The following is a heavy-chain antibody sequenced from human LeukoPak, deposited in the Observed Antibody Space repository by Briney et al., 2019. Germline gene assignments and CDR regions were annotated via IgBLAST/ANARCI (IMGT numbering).Heavy chain of an antibody. CDR2: ISGSGGST. CDR3: ARDRHCSTNTCYVSNWFDP. Sequence: PGGSLRLSCAASGFTFSSYAMSWVRQAPGKGLEWVSAISGSGGSTYYADSVKGRFTISRDNSKNTLDLQMNSLRAEDTAVYFCARDRHCSTNTCYVSNWFDPWGQGTLVSVSS. D-gene: IGHD2-2*01. V-gene: IGHV3-23*01. J-gene: IGHJ5*02. CDR1: GFTFSSYA.